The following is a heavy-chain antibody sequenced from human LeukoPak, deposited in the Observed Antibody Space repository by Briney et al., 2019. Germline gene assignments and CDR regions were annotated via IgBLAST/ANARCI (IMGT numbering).Heavy chain of an antibody. CDR1: GGSISSGGYY. V-gene: IGHV4-30-2*01. D-gene: IGHD5-18*01. CDR2: IYHSGST. J-gene: IGHJ4*02. Sequence: SETLSLTCTVSGGSISSGGYYWSWIRQPPGKGLEWIGYIYHSGSTYYNPSLKSRVTISVDRSKNQFSLKLSSVTAADTAVYYCANRPGYSYGYDYWGQGTLVTVSS. CDR3: ANRPGYSYGYDY.